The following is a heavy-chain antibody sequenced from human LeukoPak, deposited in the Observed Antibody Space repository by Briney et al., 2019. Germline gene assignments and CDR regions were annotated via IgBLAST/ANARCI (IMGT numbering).Heavy chain of an antibody. CDR1: GFTFSSHW. CDR3: ARVGEGHGGWYGAYYYYMDV. Sequence: GGSLRLSCAASGFTFSSHWMSWVRQAPGKGLEWVANIKQDGSEKYYVDSVKGRFTISRDNAKNSLYLQMNSLRAEDTAVYYCARVGEGHGGWYGAYYYYMDVWGKGTTVTVSS. J-gene: IGHJ6*03. CDR2: IKQDGSEK. D-gene: IGHD6-19*01. V-gene: IGHV3-7*01.